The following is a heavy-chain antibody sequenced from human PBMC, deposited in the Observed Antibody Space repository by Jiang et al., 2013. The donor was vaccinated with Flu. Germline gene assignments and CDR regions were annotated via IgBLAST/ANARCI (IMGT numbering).Heavy chain of an antibody. CDR2: IYYSGNT. D-gene: IGHD6-13*01. J-gene: IGHJ6*02. CDR3: ARRAISAAEYYYDMDV. CDR1: GGSIVSSSHY. Sequence: PGLVKPSETLSLTCTVSGGSIVSSSHYWGWIRQPPGQGLEWIGSIYYSGNTYYNASLQSRVTISVDTSRNQFSLKVSSVTAGDAAVYFCARRAISAAEYYYDMDVWGQGTTVTVSS. V-gene: IGHV4-39*01.